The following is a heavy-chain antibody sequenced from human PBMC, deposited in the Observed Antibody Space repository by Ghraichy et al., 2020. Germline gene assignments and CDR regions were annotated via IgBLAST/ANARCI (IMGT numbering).Heavy chain of an antibody. V-gene: IGHV4-39*01. CDR2: GPYSGNT. CDR1: GGSISSNYYY. Sequence: ETLSLTCTVSGGSISSNYYYWGWIRQPPGKGLEWIGSGPYSGNTDYNPSLRSRVTTSADTSKNQLSLKVSSVTAADTAVYYCVRHRSGTMMDDWGQGTLVTVSS. D-gene: IGHD1-26*01. CDR3: VRHRSGTMMDD. J-gene: IGHJ4*02.